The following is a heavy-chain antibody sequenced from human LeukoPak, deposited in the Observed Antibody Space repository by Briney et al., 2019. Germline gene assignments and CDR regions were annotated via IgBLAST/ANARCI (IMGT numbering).Heavy chain of an antibody. V-gene: IGHV3-30*18. Sequence: QPGGSLRLSCAASGFTFSSYGMHWVRQAPGKGLEWVAVISYDGSNKYYADSVKGRFTISRDNSKNTLYLQMNSLRAEDTAVYYCAKVSWDQPSIMITFGGDLAAFDIWGQGTMVTVSS. CDR3: AKVSWDQPSIMITFGGDLAAFDI. J-gene: IGHJ3*02. CDR2: ISYDGSNK. CDR1: GFTFSSYG. D-gene: IGHD3-16*01.